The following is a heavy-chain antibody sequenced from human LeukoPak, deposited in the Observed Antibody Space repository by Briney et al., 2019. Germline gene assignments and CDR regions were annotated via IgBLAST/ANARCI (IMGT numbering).Heavy chain of an antibody. CDR3: ARDGILTGTFDY. J-gene: IGHJ4*02. D-gene: IGHD7-27*01. CDR1: GGSLSSYY. Sequence: SETLSLTCTVSGGSLSSYYWSWIRQPPGKGLEWIGYIYYSGSTNYNPSLKSRVTISVDTSKNQFSLKLSSVTAADTAVYYCARDGILTGTFDYWGQGTLVTVSS. V-gene: IGHV4-59*01. CDR2: IYYSGST.